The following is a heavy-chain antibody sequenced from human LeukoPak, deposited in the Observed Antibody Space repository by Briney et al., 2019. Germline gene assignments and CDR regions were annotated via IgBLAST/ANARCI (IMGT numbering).Heavy chain of an antibody. CDR1: GYTFTSYG. V-gene: IGHV1-18*01. CDR3: ARGERRAVAGTGPSHY. Sequence: ASVKVSCKASGYTFTSYGISWVRQAPGQGLEWMGWISAYNGNTNYAQKLQGRVTMTTDTSTSTAYMTLRSLRSDDTAVYYCARGERRAVAGTGPSHYWGQGTLVTVSS. J-gene: IGHJ4*02. CDR2: ISAYNGNT. D-gene: IGHD6-19*01.